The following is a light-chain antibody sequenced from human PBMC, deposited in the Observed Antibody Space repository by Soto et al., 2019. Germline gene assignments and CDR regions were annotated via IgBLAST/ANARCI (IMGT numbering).Light chain of an antibody. J-gene: IGLJ3*02. CDR3: ISYTSSITWV. CDR2: EVT. V-gene: IGLV2-14*01. CDR1: STDVGGYNS. Sequence: QSALTQPPSASGSPGQSVTVSCTGTSTDVGGYNSVSWYQQHPGKVPKLLIYEVTNRPSGVSYRFSGSKSGNTASLTISGLQAEDEADYYCISYTSSITWVFGGGTKLTVL.